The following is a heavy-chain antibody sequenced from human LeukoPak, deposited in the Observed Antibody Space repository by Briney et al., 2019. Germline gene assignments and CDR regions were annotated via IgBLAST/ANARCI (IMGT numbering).Heavy chain of an antibody. V-gene: IGHV3-21*01. J-gene: IGHJ4*02. CDR2: ISSSSSNI. CDR3: ARGDSSGFYRY. CDR1: GFTFSSYS. D-gene: IGHD3-22*01. Sequence: GGSLRLSCAASGFTFSSYSMNWVRQAPGKGLEWVSYISSSSSNIYYADSVKGRFTISRDNAKNSLYLQMNSLRAEDTAVYYCARGDSSGFYRYWGQGTLVTVSS.